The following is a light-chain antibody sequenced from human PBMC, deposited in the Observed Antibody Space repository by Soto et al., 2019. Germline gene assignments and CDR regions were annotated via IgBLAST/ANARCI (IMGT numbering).Light chain of an antibody. CDR3: QQYNNYWT. V-gene: IGKV1-5*03. J-gene: IGKJ1*01. CDR1: QSISYW. CDR2: KAS. Sequence: DIQMTQSPSTLSASVGDRVTITCRASQSISYWLAWYQQKPGKAPNLLIYKASSLESGVPSRFSGSGSGTEFTLTISSLQPDDLATYYCQQYNNYWTFGQGTKVDIK.